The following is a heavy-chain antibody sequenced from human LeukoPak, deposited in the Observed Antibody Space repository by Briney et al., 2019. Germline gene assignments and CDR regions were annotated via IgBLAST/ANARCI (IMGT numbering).Heavy chain of an antibody. CDR2: ISYDGSNK. Sequence: GGSLRLSCAASGFTFSSYGMHWVRQAPGKGLEWVAVISYDGSNKYYADSVKGRFTISRDNSKNTLYLQMNSLRAEDTAVYYCAKGYSGYVGDYWGQGTLVTVSS. V-gene: IGHV3-30*18. CDR1: GFTFSSYG. D-gene: IGHD5-12*01. J-gene: IGHJ4*02. CDR3: AKGYSGYVGDY.